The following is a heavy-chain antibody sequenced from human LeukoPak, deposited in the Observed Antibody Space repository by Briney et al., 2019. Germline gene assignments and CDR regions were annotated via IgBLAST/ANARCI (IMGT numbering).Heavy chain of an antibody. J-gene: IGHJ3*02. D-gene: IGHD3-10*01. Sequence: SETLSLTCTVSGGSISSSSYYWGWIRQPPGKGLEWIGSIYYSGSTYYNPSLKSRVTISVDTSTNQLSLKPSSVTAADTAVYYCATARRRFGEKSAFDIWGQGTMVAVSS. V-gene: IGHV4-39*07. CDR1: GGSISSSSYY. CDR2: IYYSGST. CDR3: ATARRRFGEKSAFDI.